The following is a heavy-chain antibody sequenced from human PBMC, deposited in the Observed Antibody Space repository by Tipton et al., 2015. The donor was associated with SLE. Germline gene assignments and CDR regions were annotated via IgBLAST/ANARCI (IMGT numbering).Heavy chain of an antibody. V-gene: IGHV3-21*03. CDR2: ISSRSSYI. CDR1: GFTFNTYS. D-gene: IGHD2-8*02. J-gene: IGHJ4*01. CDR3: ARDFPNTYCSGGICQNFDC. Sequence: VQLVQSGGGLVKPGGSLRLSCVVSGFTFNTYSMNWVRQAPGKGLEWVSSISSRSSYIYYADSVKGRFIIARDNAKNSLYLQMSSLRVEDTAVDYCARDFPNTYCSGGICQNFDCWGQAPLVTVSS.